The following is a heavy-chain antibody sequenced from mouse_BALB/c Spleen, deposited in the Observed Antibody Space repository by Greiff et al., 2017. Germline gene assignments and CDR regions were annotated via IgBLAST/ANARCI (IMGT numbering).Heavy chain of an antibody. J-gene: IGHJ3*01. Sequence: ESGPGLVKPSQSLSLTCTVTGYSITSDYAWNWIRQFPGNKLEWMGYISYDGSNNYNPSLKNRISITRDTSKNQFFLKLNSVTTEDTATYYCARGYGYWFAYWGQGTLVTVSA. D-gene: IGHD1-2*01. CDR2: ISYDGSN. CDR1: GYSITSDYA. V-gene: IGHV3-6*02. CDR3: ARGYGYWFAY.